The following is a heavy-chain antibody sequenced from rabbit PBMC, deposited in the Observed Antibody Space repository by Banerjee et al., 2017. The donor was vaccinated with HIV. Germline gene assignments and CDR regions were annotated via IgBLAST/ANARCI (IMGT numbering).Heavy chain of an antibody. CDR2: IYGGSSGTT. CDR3: ARDAGYAGYGYATYGMDL. Sequence: QSLEESGGDLVKPGASLTLTCTASGFSFSSSYAMCWVRQAPGKGLEWIACIYGGSSGTTYYASWAKGRFTISKTSSTTVTLQMTSLTAADTATYFCARDAGYAGYGYATYGMDLWGQGTLVTVS. V-gene: IGHV1S40*01. D-gene: IGHD6-1*01. CDR1: GFSFSSSYA. J-gene: IGHJ6*01.